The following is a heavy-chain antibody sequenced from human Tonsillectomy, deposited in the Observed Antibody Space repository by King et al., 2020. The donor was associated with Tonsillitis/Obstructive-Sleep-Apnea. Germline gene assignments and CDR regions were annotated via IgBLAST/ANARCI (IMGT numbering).Heavy chain of an antibody. J-gene: IGHJ5*02. Sequence: VQLQQWGAGLLTPSETLSLTCAVYGGSFSGYYWSWIRQPPGKGLEWIGEINHSGSTNYNPSLKTRVTISVDTSKNQFSLKLSSVTAADTAVYYFARGRFRITIFAFKNRFDPWGQGALVTVSS. CDR3: ARGRFRITIFAFKNRFDP. CDR1: GGSFSGYY. D-gene: IGHD3-3*01. V-gene: IGHV4-34*01. CDR2: INHSGST.